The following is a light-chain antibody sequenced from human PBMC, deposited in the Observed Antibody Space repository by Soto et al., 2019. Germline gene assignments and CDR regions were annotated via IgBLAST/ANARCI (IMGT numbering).Light chain of an antibody. Sequence: EIVLTQSPGTLSLSPGERATLSCTASQSVSGNLAWYQQKPGQAPRLLISGASRRATGIPDRFSGSGSGTDFTLTITSLEPEDFAVYYCQQYGTSPRTFGQGTRLEIK. CDR3: QQYGTSPRT. CDR1: QSVSGN. V-gene: IGKV3-20*01. J-gene: IGKJ5*01. CDR2: GAS.